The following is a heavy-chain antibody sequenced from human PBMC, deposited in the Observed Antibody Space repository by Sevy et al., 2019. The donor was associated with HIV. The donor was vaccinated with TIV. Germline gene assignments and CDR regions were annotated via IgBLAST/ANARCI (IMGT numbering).Heavy chain of an antibody. CDR3: ARDPVYSLKWYPLY. CDR2: ISYDGTET. Sequence: GESLKISCAASGFAFRSHAMHWVRQAPGKGLEWVAVISYDGTETFYPASVEGRFTISRDNSKNMLSLQINSLRPEDTAVYYCARDPVYSLKWYPLYWGYGPLVSVSS. D-gene: IGHD2-8*01. J-gene: IGHJ4*01. CDR1: GFAFRSHA. V-gene: IGHV3-30-3*01.